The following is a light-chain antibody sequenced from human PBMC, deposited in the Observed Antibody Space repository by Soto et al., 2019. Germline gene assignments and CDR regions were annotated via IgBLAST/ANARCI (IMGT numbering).Light chain of an antibody. CDR2: EVN. V-gene: IGLV2-14*01. CDR3: SSYTSSSTLVV. Sequence: QSALTQPASVSGSPGQSITISCTGTSSDVGGYNYVSWYQQHPGKAPKLMIYEVNNRPSGVSNRFSGSKSGNTASLTISGLQAEDDADYYCSSYTSSSTLVVFGGGTTLTVL. J-gene: IGLJ2*01. CDR1: SSDVGGYNY.